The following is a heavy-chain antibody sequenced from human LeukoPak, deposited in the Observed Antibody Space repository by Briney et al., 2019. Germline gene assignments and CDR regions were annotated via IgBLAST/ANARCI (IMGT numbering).Heavy chain of an antibody. Sequence: GGSLRLSCAASGFTFSSYAMSWVRQAPGKGLEWVSAISGSGGSTYYADSVKGRFTISRDNSKNTLYLQMNSLRAKDTAVYYCAKDQKYYYDSSGYYYRYWGQGTLVTVSS. V-gene: IGHV3-23*01. D-gene: IGHD3-22*01. J-gene: IGHJ4*02. CDR3: AKDQKYYYDSSGYYYRY. CDR2: ISGSGGST. CDR1: GFTFSSYA.